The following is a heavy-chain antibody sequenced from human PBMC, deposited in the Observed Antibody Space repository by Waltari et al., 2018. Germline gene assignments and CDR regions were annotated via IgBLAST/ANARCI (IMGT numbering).Heavy chain of an antibody. J-gene: IGHJ4*02. CDR3: ARQLVTAMGTDY. Sequence: QLQLQESGPGLVKPSETLSLTCTVSGCSISSSSYYWGWIRQTPGKGLEWIGSIYYSGSTYYNPSRKSRCTMSVDTSKNQFSLKLSSVTAADTAVYYCARQLVTAMGTDYWGQGTLVTVSS. V-gene: IGHV4-39*01. CDR2: IYYSGST. CDR1: GCSISSSSYY. D-gene: IGHD5-18*01.